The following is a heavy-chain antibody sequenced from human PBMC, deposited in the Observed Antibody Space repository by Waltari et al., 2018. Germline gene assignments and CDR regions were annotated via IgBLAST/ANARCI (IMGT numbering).Heavy chain of an antibody. Sequence: QVLLVQSGAEVKKPGASVKVSCKTSGYNFISYDINWVRQATGQGPEWMGWMNPNSGNTGYAQKFQGRVTMTRDTSISTAYMELSSLTSEDTAVYYCATPVREISHSSGYYYSWGQGTLVTVSS. J-gene: IGHJ4*02. CDR3: ATPVREISHSSGYYYS. V-gene: IGHV1-8*01. D-gene: IGHD3-22*01. CDR1: GYNFISYD. CDR2: MNPNSGNT.